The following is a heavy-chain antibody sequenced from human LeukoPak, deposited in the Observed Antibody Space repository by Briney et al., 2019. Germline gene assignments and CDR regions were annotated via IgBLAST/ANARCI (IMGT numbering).Heavy chain of an antibody. V-gene: IGHV1-69*05. D-gene: IGHD3-22*01. CDR2: IIPIFGTA. CDR1: GGTFSSYA. CDR3: ARDRLPRRGSGYYFDY. Sequence: SVKVSCXASGGTFSSYAISWVRQAPGQGLEWMGRIIPIFGTANYAQKFQGRVTITTDESTSTAYMELSSLRSEDTAVYYCARDRLPRRGSGYYFDYWGQGTLVTVSS. J-gene: IGHJ4*02.